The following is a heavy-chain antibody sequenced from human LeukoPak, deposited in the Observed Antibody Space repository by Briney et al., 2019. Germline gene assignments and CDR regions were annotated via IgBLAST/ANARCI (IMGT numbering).Heavy chain of an antibody. Sequence: ASVKVSCKASGGTFSSYGISWVRQAPGQGLEWMGWISAYNGNTNYAQKLQGRVTMTTDTSTSTAYMELRSLRSDDTAVYYCAVRGYSYGYLSYWGQGTLVTVSS. V-gene: IGHV1-18*01. CDR1: GGTFSSYG. CDR2: ISAYNGNT. D-gene: IGHD5-18*01. CDR3: AVRGYSYGYLSY. J-gene: IGHJ4*02.